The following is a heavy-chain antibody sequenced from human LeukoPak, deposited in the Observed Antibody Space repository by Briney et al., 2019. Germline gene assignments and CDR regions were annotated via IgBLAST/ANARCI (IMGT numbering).Heavy chain of an antibody. Sequence: GGSLRLSCAASGFTFDDYGMRWVRQAPGKGLEWVSGINWNGGSTGYADSVKGRFTISRDNAKNSLYLQMNSLRAEDTALYYCARAVAGSPNDAFDIWGQGTMVTVSS. J-gene: IGHJ3*02. V-gene: IGHV3-20*04. CDR1: GFTFDDYG. CDR2: INWNGGST. D-gene: IGHD6-19*01. CDR3: ARAVAGSPNDAFDI.